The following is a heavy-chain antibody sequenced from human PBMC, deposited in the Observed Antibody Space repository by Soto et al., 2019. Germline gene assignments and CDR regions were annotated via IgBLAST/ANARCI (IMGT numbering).Heavy chain of an antibody. V-gene: IGHV3-74*01. CDR1: GFTFSSYW. D-gene: IGHD5-12*01. J-gene: IGHJ6*03. CDR2: INSDGSST. CDR3: ARVESEVSYSGYGLGYYYYMDV. Sequence: GGSLRLSCAASGFTFSSYWMHWVRQAPGKGLVWVSRINSDGSSTSYADSVKGRFTISRDNAKNTLYLQMNSLRAEDTAVYYCARVESEVSYSGYGLGYYYYMDVWGKGTTVTVSS.